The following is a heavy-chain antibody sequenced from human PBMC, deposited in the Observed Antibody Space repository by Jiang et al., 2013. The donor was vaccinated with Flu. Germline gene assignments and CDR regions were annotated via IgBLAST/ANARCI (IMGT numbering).Heavy chain of an antibody. CDR2: IFPPRIT. D-gene: IGHD5-24*01. J-gene: IGHJ4*02. CDR1: GGSFSGYY. CDR3: ARGDLVARDGFDY. Sequence: LLKPSETLSLTCAVYGGSFSGYYWSWIRQPPGKGLEWIGSIFPPRITYYNPTLESRVTLSMDTTKNQFSLRLRTVNATDTAVYYCARGDLVARDGFDYWGQGFLVTVSS. V-gene: IGHV4-34*01.